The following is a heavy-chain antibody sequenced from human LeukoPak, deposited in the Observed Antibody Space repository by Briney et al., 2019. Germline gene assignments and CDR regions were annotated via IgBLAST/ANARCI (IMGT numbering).Heavy chain of an antibody. J-gene: IGHJ4*02. V-gene: IGHV3-30-3*01. D-gene: IGHD3-10*01. CDR3: ARVIPRITMVRGPFDY. Sequence: PGRSLRLSCAASGFTFSSYAMHWVRQAPGKGLECVAVISYDGSNKYYADSVKGRFTISRDNSKNTLYLQMNSLRAEDTAVYYCARVIPRITMVRGPFDYWGQGTLVIVSS. CDR2: ISYDGSNK. CDR1: GFTFSSYA.